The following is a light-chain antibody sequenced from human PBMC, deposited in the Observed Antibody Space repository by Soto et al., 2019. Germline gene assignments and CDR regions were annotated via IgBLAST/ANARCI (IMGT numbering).Light chain of an antibody. J-gene: IGLJ1*01. Sequence: QSVLSHPASVSFAPGHSITISCTGTSDDVGAYNSVSLYQQLPHKAPQVILYKGTQRPSGVSSRFSGSTSGNAASLTISGLQADDEADYFCCSSASESSYVFGTGTKV. CDR3: CSSASESSYV. CDR1: SDDVGAYNS. V-gene: IGLV2-23*01. CDR2: KGT.